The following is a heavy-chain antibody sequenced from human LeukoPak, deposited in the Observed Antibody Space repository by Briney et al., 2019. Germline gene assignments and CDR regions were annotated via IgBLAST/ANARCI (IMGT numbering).Heavy chain of an antibody. Sequence: PGGSLRLSCAASGFTSNYMSWVRQAPGKGLEWISLIYTDGTKTFYADSVKGRFTLSRDNSKNTFYLQMNGLRPEDTAVYYCASDGYNYFAFWGQGPLVSVSS. V-gene: IGHV3-53*01. D-gene: IGHD5-24*01. CDR2: IYTDGTKT. CDR1: GFTSNY. CDR3: ASDGYNYFAF. J-gene: IGHJ4*02.